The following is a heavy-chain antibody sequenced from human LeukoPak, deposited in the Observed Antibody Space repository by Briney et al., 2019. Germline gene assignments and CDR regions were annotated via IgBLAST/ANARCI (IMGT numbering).Heavy chain of an antibody. V-gene: IGHV3-74*01. Sequence: GRSLRLSCAASGFTFSSFWMHWVRQAPGKGLVWVSRINSDGSRTTYADSVKGRFTISRDNDKNTMYLQMTSLRAEDTAVYYCARVGARLGAFDIWGQGTMVTVSS. CDR3: ARVGARLGAFDI. CDR1: GFTFSSFW. D-gene: IGHD6-25*01. J-gene: IGHJ3*02. CDR2: INSDGSRT.